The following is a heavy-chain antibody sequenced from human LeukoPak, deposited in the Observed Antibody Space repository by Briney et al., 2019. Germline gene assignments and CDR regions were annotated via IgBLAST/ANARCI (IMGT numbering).Heavy chain of an antibody. CDR3: AKDRRDFGVAHFDY. J-gene: IGHJ4*02. CDR2: ISGSGGST. D-gene: IGHD3-3*01. V-gene: IGHV3-23*01. CDR1: GFTFSSYA. Sequence: PGGSLRLSCAASGFTFSSYAMSWVRQAPGKGLEWDSAISGSGGSTYYADSVKGRFTISRDNSKNTLYLQMNSLRAEDTAVYYCAKDRRDFGVAHFDYWGQGTLVTVSS.